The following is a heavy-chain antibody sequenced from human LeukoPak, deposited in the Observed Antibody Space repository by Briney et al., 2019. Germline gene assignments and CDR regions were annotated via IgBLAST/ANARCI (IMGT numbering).Heavy chain of an antibody. CDR3: VYGGSYYVA. CDR1: GFTFRSYS. Sequence: GGSLRLSCAASGFTFRSYSMNWVRQAPGKGLEWVSYISIRSSTIYYADSVKGRFTISRDNAKNSMYMQMNSLRAEDTAVYYCVYGGSYYVAWGQGTLVTVSS. D-gene: IGHD1-26*01. J-gene: IGHJ5*02. CDR2: ISIRSSTI. V-gene: IGHV3-48*01.